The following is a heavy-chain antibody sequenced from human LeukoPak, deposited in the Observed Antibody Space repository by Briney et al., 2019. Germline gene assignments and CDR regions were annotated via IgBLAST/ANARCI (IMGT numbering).Heavy chain of an antibody. Sequence: SETLSLTCTVSSGSISRYYWSWIRQSPGKALEWIGYMYHGGSAHYSPSLKSRVTISIDTSKNQISLKVASVTAADTAVYFCASSLYRGAADAFDIWGQGTMVTVSS. CDR2: MYHGGSA. D-gene: IGHD3-10*01. V-gene: IGHV4-59*01. CDR3: ASSLYRGAADAFDI. CDR1: SGSISRYY. J-gene: IGHJ3*02.